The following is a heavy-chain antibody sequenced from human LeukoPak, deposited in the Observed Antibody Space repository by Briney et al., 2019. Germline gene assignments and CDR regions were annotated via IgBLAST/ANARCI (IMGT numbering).Heavy chain of an antibody. Sequence: PGGSLRLSCAASGFTFSIYAMSWVRQAPGKGLEWVSAISASGGSTYYADSVKGRFTISRDNSKNTLYLQMNSLRAEDTAVYYCAKPEMTTVTIGWFDPWGQGTLVTVCS. V-gene: IGHV3-23*01. D-gene: IGHD4-11*01. CDR2: ISASGGST. J-gene: IGHJ5*02. CDR1: GFTFSIYA. CDR3: AKPEMTTVTIGWFDP.